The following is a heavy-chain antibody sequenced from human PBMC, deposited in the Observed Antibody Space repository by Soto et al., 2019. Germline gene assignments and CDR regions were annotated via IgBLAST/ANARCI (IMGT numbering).Heavy chain of an antibody. Sequence: ESGGGVVQPGTSLRLSCAASGFAFTNYGIHWVRQAPGTGLEWVAHISNDGSKKFYGDSVKGRFTISRDNSENTVYLQMTSLRPDDTAVFYCARDVAMPTGLGLGYWGQGTLVTVSS. CDR3: ARDVAMPTGLGLGY. V-gene: IGHV3-30*03. CDR2: ISNDGSKK. CDR1: GFAFTNYG. D-gene: IGHD6-19*01. J-gene: IGHJ4*02.